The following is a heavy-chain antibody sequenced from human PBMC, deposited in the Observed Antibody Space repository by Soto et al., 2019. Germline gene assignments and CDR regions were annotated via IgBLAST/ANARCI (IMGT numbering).Heavy chain of an antibody. CDR1: GFTFSSYA. CDR3: ARVRLYGDGWYFDL. CDR2: ISYDGSNK. J-gene: IGHJ2*01. V-gene: IGHV3-30-3*01. Sequence: QVQLVESGGGVVQPGRSLRLSCVASGFTFSSYAMHWVRQAPGKGLEWVAVISYDGSNKYYADSVKGRFTISRDNSXNTLYLQMNSLRAEDTAVYYCARVRLYGDGWYFDLWGRGTLVTVSS. D-gene: IGHD2-8*01.